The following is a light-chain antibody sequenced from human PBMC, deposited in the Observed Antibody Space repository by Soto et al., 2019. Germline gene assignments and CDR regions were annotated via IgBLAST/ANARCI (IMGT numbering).Light chain of an antibody. V-gene: IGKV3-20*01. CDR3: QQYGRSPYT. CDR1: QSVSSSY. CDR2: GAS. Sequence: EIVLTQSPGTLSLSPGERATLSYRASQSVSSSYLAWYQQKPGQAPRLLIYGASSRATGIPDRFSGSGSGTDFTLTISRLEPEDFAVYHCQQYGRSPYTFGQGTKLEIK. J-gene: IGKJ2*01.